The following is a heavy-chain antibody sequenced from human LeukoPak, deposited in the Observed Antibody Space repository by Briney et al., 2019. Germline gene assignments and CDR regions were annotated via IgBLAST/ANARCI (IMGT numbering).Heavy chain of an antibody. V-gene: IGHV1-2*02. J-gene: IGHJ4*02. D-gene: IGHD6-19*01. Sequence: AASVKVSCKASGYTFTAYYIHWVRKAPGQGLEWVGWMNADSGGKNCAQKFRGKFTMTGATSIRTSNMELSRLTSDETAVYYCARGSPWGWGSTYFFDLWSRETLVTVSS. CDR3: ARGSPWGWGSTYFFDL. CDR1: GYTFTAYY. CDR2: MNADSGGK.